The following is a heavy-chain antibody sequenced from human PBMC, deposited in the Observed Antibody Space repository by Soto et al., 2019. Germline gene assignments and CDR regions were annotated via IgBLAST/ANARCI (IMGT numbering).Heavy chain of an antibody. V-gene: IGHV3-30*18. CDR1: GFTFSSYG. J-gene: IGHJ4*02. CDR3: AKDREGYYDSSGLLDY. D-gene: IGHD3-22*01. Sequence: QVQLVESGGGVVQPGRSLRLSCAASGFTFSSYGMHWVRQAPGKGLEWVAVISYDGSNKYYADSVKGRFTTSRDNSKNTLYLQMNSLRAEDTAVYYCAKDREGYYDSSGLLDYWGQGTLVTVSS. CDR2: ISYDGSNK.